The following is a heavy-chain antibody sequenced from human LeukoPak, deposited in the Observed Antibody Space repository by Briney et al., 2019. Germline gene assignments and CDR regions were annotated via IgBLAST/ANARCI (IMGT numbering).Heavy chain of an antibody. CDR3: AKGPALRFLEWLLDGYYFDY. Sequence: PGGSLRLSCAASGFTFSSYAMSWVRQAPGKGLEWVSAISGSGGSTYYADSVKGRFTISRDNSKNTLYLQMNSLRAEDTAVYYCAKGPALRFLEWLLDGYYFDYWGQGTLVTVSS. CDR1: GFTFSSYA. V-gene: IGHV3-23*01. J-gene: IGHJ4*02. D-gene: IGHD3-3*01. CDR2: ISGSGGST.